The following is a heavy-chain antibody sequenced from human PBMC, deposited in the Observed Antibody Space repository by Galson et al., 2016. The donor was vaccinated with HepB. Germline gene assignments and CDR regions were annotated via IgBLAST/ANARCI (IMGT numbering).Heavy chain of an antibody. CDR3: AREDSSWYDYYCMAV. Sequence: SLRLSCAASGFTFTDYYMTWIRQAPGKGLEWVSYISSSGSYTNYADSVKGRFNISRDNARKSLYLQMNSLRPDDTAVYYCAREDSSWYDYYCMAVCGQGTTVTVSS. V-gene: IGHV3-11*06. D-gene: IGHD6-13*01. CDR1: GFTFTDYY. J-gene: IGHJ6*02. CDR2: ISSSGSYT.